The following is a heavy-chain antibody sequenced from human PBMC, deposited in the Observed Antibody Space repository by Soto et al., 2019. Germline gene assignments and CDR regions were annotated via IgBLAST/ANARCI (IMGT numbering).Heavy chain of an antibody. CDR2: INHSGST. D-gene: IGHD6-13*01. J-gene: IGHJ4*02. CDR3: ARGGLIAAAATIGYFDY. V-gene: IGHV4-34*01. Sequence: PSETLSLTCAVYGGSFSGYYWSWIRQPSGKGLEWIGEINHSGSTNYNPSLKSRVTISVDTSKNQFSLKLSSVTAADTAVYYCARGGLIAAAATIGYFDYWGQGTLVTVSS. CDR1: GGSFSGYY.